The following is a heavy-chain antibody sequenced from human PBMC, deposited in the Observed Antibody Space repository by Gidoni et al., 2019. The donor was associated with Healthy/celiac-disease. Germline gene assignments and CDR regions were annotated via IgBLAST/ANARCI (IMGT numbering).Heavy chain of an antibody. J-gene: IGHJ6*03. CDR1: GFPFSSYW. Sequence: EVQLVASGGGLVQPGGSLRLSCSASGFPFSSYWMSWVRPSPGKGLEWVANIKQDGSEKYDVDSVKGRFTISRDNAKNSLYLQMNSLRAEDTAVYYCARKTYYYGSGSYYTTFYYYYYMDVWGKGTTVTVSS. CDR3: ARKTYYYGSGSYYTTFYYYYYMDV. CDR2: IKQDGSEK. D-gene: IGHD3-10*01. V-gene: IGHV3-7*03.